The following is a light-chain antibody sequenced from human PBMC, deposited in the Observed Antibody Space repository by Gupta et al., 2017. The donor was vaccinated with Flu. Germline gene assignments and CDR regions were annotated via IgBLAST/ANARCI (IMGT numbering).Light chain of an antibody. V-gene: IGLV3-19*01. J-gene: IGLJ1*01. CDR3: NSRDSSGNHYV. CDR1: SLRSYY. CDR2: GKN. Sequence: QGDSLRSYYASWYQQKPGQAPVLVIYGKNNRPSGIPDRSSGSSSGNTASLTITGAQAEDEADYYCNSRDSSGNHYVFGTGTKVTVL.